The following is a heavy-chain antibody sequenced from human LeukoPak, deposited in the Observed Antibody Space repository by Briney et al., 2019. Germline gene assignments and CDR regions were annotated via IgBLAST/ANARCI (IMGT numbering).Heavy chain of an antibody. CDR2: IYYSGST. Sequence: SETLSLTCTVSGGSISSVKDYWSWIRQPPGKGLEWIGYIYYSGSTNYNPSLKSRVTISVDTSKNQFSLKLSSVTAADTAVYYCARAVAGTPDAFDIWGQGTMVTVSS. D-gene: IGHD6-19*01. CDR1: GGSISSVKDY. CDR3: ARAVAGTPDAFDI. J-gene: IGHJ3*02. V-gene: IGHV4-61*01.